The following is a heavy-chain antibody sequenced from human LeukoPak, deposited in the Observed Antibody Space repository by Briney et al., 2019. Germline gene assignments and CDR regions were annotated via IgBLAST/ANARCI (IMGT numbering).Heavy chain of an antibody. V-gene: IGHV3-11*01. CDR2: INIGGTNT. CDR1: GFTFNDYY. Sequence: GGSLRLSCAASGFTFNDYYMSWIRQAPGKGLEWLSYINIGGTNTHYADSVKGRFTISRDNAKKSLYLEMNNLRAEGTAVYYCATDGAGFDTWGQGVLVTVSS. CDR3: ATDGAGFDT. J-gene: IGHJ5*02.